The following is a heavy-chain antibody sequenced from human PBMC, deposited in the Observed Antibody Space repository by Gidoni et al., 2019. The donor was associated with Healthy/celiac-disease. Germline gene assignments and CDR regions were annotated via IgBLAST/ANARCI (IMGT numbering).Heavy chain of an antibody. J-gene: IGHJ4*02. CDR2: INHSGST. Sequence: QVQLQQWGAGLLKPSETLSLTCAVYGGSFSGYYWSWIRQPPGKGLEWIGEINHSGSTNYNPSLKSRVTISVDTSKNQFSLKLSSVTAADTAVYYCARGRRYYDFWSGPPGGNYFDYWGQGTLVTVSS. D-gene: IGHD3-3*01. CDR3: ARGRRYYDFWSGPPGGNYFDY. V-gene: IGHV4-34*01. CDR1: GGSFSGYY.